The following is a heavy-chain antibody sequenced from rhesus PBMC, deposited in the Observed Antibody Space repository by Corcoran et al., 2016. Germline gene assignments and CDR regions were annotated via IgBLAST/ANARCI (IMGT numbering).Heavy chain of an antibody. CDR1: GGSISSSNW. Sequence: QVQLQESGPAVVKPSETLSLTCAVSGGSISSSNWWSWIRQSPGKGLEWLGGIYGSGGSTEHTPSRKSGVTISKDMSKNQFSLKLSAVTAADTAVYDCARWSGGGSAFYYWGQGVLVTVSS. CDR2: IYGSGGST. V-gene: IGHV4-93*01. CDR3: ARWSGGGSAFYY. J-gene: IGHJ4*01. D-gene: IGHD6-37*01.